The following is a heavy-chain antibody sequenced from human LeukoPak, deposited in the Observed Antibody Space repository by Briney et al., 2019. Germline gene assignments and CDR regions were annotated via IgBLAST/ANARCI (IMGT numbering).Heavy chain of an antibody. CDR3: ARAVDSGAFDI. J-gene: IGHJ3*02. D-gene: IGHD3-3*01. CDR2: IYYSGST. CDR1: CGSISSGGYY. V-gene: IGHV4-31*03. Sequence: PSETLSLTCTVSCGSISSGGYYWSWIRQHPGKGLEWIGYIYYSGSTYYNPSLKSRVTISVDTSKNQFSLKLSSVTAADTAVYYCARAVDSGAFDIWGQGTMVTVSS.